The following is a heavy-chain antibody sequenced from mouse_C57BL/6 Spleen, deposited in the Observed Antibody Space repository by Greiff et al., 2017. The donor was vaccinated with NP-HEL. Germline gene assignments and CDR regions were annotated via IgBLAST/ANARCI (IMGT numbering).Heavy chain of an antibody. Sequence: QVQLQQPGAELVKPGASVKLSCKASGYTFTSYWMHWVKQRPGQGLEWIGMIHPNSGSTNYNEKFKSKATLTVHKSSSTAYMQLSSLTSEDSAVYYCARGDDYEGFAYWGQGTLVTVSA. CDR2: IHPNSGST. J-gene: IGHJ3*01. V-gene: IGHV1-64*01. CDR3: ARGDDYEGFAY. CDR1: GYTFTSYW. D-gene: IGHD2-4*01.